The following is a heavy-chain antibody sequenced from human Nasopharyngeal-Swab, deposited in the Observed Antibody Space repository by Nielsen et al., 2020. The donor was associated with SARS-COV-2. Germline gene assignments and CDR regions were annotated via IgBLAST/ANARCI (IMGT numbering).Heavy chain of an antibody. Sequence: WIRQPPGKGLEWIGYIYYSGSTYHNPSLKSRVTISVDTSKNQFSLKLSSVTAADTAVYYCARGDAYGGNLYYGMDVWGQGTTVTVSS. CDR2: IYYSGST. D-gene: IGHD4-23*01. J-gene: IGHJ6*02. V-gene: IGHV4-30-4*01. CDR3: ARGDAYGGNLYYGMDV.